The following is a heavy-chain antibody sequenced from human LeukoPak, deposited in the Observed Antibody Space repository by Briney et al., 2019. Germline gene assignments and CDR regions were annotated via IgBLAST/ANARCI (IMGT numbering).Heavy chain of an antibody. J-gene: IGHJ5*02. CDR1: GYTFASYG. CDR2: ISAYNGNT. V-gene: IGHV1-18*01. Sequence: ASVKVSCKASGYTFASYGISWVRQAPGQGLEWMGWISAYNGNTNYAQKLQGRVTMTTDTSTSTAYMELRSLRSDDTAVYYCARWDRTNNWFDPWGQGTLVTVSS. D-gene: IGHD1-14*01. CDR3: ARWDRTNNWFDP.